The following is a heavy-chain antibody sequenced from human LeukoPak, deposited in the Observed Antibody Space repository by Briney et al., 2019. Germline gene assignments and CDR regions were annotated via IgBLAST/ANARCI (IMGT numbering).Heavy chain of an antibody. CDR1: GYTFTSYD. D-gene: IGHD2-15*01. CDR2: MNPNSGNT. CDR3: ARRGAGYCSGGRCYRNWFDP. V-gene: IGHV1-8*01. Sequence: ASVKVSCKASGYTFTSYDINWVRQATGQGLEWMGWMNPNSGNTGYAQRFQGRVTMTRNTSISTAYMELSSLRSEDTAVYFCARRGAGYCSGGRCYRNWFDPWGPGTLVTVSS. J-gene: IGHJ5*02.